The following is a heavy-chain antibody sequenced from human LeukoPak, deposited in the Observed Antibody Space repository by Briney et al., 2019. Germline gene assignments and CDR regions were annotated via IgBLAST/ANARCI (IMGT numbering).Heavy chain of an antibody. Sequence: GESLQISCKGSGSRFTSYWIGWVRQLPGKGLEWMGIIYPGDSDTRYSPSFQGQVTISADKSISTAYLQWSSLKASDTAMYYCARRAMVRGYNWFDPWGQGTLVTVSS. CDR2: IYPGDSDT. CDR3: ARRAMVRGYNWFDP. CDR1: GSRFTSYW. V-gene: IGHV5-51*01. J-gene: IGHJ5*02. D-gene: IGHD3-10*01.